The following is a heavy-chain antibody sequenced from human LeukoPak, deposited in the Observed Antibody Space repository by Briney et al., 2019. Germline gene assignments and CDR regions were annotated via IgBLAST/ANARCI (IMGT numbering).Heavy chain of an antibody. V-gene: IGHV1-2*02. D-gene: IGHD3-22*01. CDR3: ARDGDYYDSSGYYSSYYYYYMDV. CDR1: GYTFPNYG. Sequence: ASVKVSCKASGYTFPNYGFTWVRQAPGQGLEWMGWINPNSGGTNYAQKFQGRVTMTRDTSISTAYMELSRLRSDDTAVYYCARDGDYYDSSGYYSSYYYYYMDVWGKGTTVTVSS. J-gene: IGHJ6*03. CDR2: INPNSGGT.